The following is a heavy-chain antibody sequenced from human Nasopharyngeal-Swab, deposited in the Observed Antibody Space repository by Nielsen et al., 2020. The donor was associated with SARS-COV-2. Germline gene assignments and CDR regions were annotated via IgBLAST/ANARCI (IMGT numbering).Heavy chain of an antibody. Sequence: ASVKVSCKASGYTFTVSYIHWVRQAPGQGLEWMGWVSTINGDTNYAQRFQGRVTMTTDTSTSTAYMELRSLRSDDTAVYYCARGKRLHPWGQGTLVTVSS. V-gene: IGHV1-18*04. J-gene: IGHJ5*02. CDR1: GYTFTVSY. CDR3: ARGKRLHP. CDR2: VSTINGDT. D-gene: IGHD5-12*01.